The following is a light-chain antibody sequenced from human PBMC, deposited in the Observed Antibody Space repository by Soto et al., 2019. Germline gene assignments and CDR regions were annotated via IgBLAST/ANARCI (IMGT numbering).Light chain of an antibody. V-gene: IGKV1-5*01. J-gene: IGKJ1*01. CDR1: QSISTR. Sequence: DIKITQSPSTLSASVGDRVTITCRASQSISTRLAWYQQKPGKAPKLLIYDASSLESGVPSRFSGSASGTEFTLTISSLQPDDFATYYCQQYNSYSTFGQGSMVDI. CDR3: QQYNSYST. CDR2: DAS.